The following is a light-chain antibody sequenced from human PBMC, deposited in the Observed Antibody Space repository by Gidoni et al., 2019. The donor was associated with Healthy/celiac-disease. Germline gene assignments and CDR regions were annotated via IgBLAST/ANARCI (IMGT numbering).Light chain of an antibody. Sequence: QPALTQPASVSGSPGQSITISCTGTSSDVGGYNYVSWYHQHPGKAPKLMIYDVRNRPSGVSNRFSGSKSGNTASLTISGLQAEDEADYYCSSYTSSSTLYVFGTGTKVTVL. CDR2: DVR. V-gene: IGLV2-14*03. J-gene: IGLJ1*01. CDR3: SSYTSSSTLYV. CDR1: SSDVGGYNY.